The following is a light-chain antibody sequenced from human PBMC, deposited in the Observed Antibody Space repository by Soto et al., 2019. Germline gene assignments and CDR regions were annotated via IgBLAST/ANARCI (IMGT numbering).Light chain of an antibody. CDR3: QHYGSSRLT. Sequence: IGVTQSADTLSLSPGERGTLSCRASQSVSSSFLAWYQQRPGQAPRLLIYGASSRATGIPDRFSGSGSGADITLSICRLYPEDIALYYSQHYGSSRLTFGGGTKVDIK. CDR1: QSVSSSF. CDR2: GAS. V-gene: IGKV3-20*01. J-gene: IGKJ4*01.